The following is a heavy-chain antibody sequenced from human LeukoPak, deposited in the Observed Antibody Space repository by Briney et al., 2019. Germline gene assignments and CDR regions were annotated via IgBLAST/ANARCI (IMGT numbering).Heavy chain of an antibody. CDR1: GFTFSSYW. V-gene: IGHV3-30*02. Sequence: GGSLRLSCAASGFTFSSYWMSWVRQAPGKGLEWVTFIGYDGSNKYYTDSVKGRFTISRDNSKNTLYLQMNSLRTEDTAVYYCAKDSYYYYIDVWGKGTTVTVSS. J-gene: IGHJ6*03. CDR2: IGYDGSNK. CDR3: AKDSYYYYIDV.